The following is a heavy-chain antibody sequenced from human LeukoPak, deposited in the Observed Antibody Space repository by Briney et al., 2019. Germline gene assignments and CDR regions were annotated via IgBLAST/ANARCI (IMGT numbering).Heavy chain of an antibody. J-gene: IGHJ4*02. D-gene: IGHD2-21*01. CDR2: INPSGGST. CDR1: GYTFTSYY. Sequence: PSAKVSCKASGYTFTSYYMHSVPQAPGQGLEWMGIINPSGGSTSYAQKFQCRVTMTRETSTSTVYMELSSLRSEDTAVHCCERAVLWWFDYWAREPWSPSPQ. V-gene: IGHV1-46*01. CDR3: ERAVLWWFDY.